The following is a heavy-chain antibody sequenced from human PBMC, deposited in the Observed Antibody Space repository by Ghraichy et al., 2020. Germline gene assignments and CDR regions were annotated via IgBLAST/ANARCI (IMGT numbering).Heavy chain of an antibody. J-gene: IGHJ4*02. CDR1: GFTFSSYW. D-gene: IGHD4-17*01. V-gene: IGHV3-7*03. CDR2: IKQDGSEK. CDR3: ARAWEDGDYAPDY. Sequence: GGSLRLSCAASGFTFSSYWMSWVRQAPGKGLEWVANIKQDGSEKYYVDSVKGRFTISRDNAKNSLYLQMNSLRAEDTAVYYCARAWEDGDYAPDYWGQGTLVTVSS.